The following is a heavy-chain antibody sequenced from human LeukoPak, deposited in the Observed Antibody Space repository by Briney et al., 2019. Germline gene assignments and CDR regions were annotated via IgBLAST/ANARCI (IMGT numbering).Heavy chain of an antibody. CDR2: ISGSGKT. Sequence: GGSLRLSCAASGFSFSTYAMSWVRQAPGQGLEWVSAISGSGKTYYPDSVKGRFTISRDNSKNTLFLLMNGLRAEDAAVYYCAKERDAKGYFDYWGQGTLVTVSS. V-gene: IGHV3-23*01. CDR1: GFSFSTYA. CDR3: AKERDAKGYFDY. J-gene: IGHJ4*02.